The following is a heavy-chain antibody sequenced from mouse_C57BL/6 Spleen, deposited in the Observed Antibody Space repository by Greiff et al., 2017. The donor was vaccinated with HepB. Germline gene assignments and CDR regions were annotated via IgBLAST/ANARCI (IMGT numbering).Heavy chain of an antibody. V-gene: IGHV3-6*01. CDR1: GYSITSGYY. D-gene: IGHD1-1*01. J-gene: IGHJ4*01. Sequence: DVKLQESGPGLVKPSQSLSLTCSVTGYSITSGYYWNWIRQFPGNKLEWMGYISYDGSNNYNPSLKNRISITRDTSKNQFFLKLNSVTTEDTATYYCARAYGSSYYAMDYWGQGTSVTVSS. CDR2: ISYDGSN. CDR3: ARAYGSSYYAMDY.